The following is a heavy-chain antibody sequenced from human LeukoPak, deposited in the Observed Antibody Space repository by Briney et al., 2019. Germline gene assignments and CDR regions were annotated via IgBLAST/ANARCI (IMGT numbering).Heavy chain of an antibody. V-gene: IGHV3-23*01. J-gene: IGHJ4*02. Sequence: QPGGSLRLSCIASGFTFSNSAISWVRQAPGKGLEWVSGVSGSGGSTYYADSMKGRFTISRDNSKNTVYLQMNSLRAEDTAVYYCAKDRSPMDYWGQGTLVTVSS. CDR1: GFTFSNSA. CDR3: AKDRSPMDY. D-gene: IGHD3-10*01. CDR2: VSGSGGST.